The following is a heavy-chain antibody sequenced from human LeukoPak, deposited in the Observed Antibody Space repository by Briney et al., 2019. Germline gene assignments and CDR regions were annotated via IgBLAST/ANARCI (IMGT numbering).Heavy chain of an antibody. Sequence: GGSLRLSCAGSGFTVSSKYMSWVRQAPGKGLEWVSVIYSGGSTYYADSVKGRFTISRDNSKNTLYLQMNSLRAEDTAVYYCASCSFIVVEGAFNIWGQGTMVTVSS. CDR1: GFTVSSKY. CDR2: IYSGGST. D-gene: IGHD3-22*01. V-gene: IGHV3-53*01. CDR3: ASCSFIVVEGAFNI. J-gene: IGHJ3*02.